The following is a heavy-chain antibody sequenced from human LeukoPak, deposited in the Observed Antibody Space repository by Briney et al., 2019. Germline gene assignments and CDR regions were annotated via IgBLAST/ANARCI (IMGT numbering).Heavy chain of an antibody. Sequence: GESLKNSCKGSGYNFPNYWIGWVRQVPGKGLEWMAIIYPGDSDTRYSPSFQGQVTISADMSISTAYLQWSSLKASDTAVYYCARPGGSGSYYYFYGINAWGQGTTVTVSS. CDR2: IYPGDSDT. V-gene: IGHV5-51*01. CDR1: GYNFPNYW. D-gene: IGHD3-10*01. J-gene: IGHJ6*02. CDR3: ARPGGSGSYYYFYGINA.